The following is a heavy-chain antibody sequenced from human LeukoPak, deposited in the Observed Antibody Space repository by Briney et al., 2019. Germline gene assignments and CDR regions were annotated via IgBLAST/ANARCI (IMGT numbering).Heavy chain of an antibody. CDR1: GFTFSSYS. Sequence: GGSLRLSCAASGFTFSSYSMNWVRQAPGKGLEWVSYISGWSSTIYYADSVKGRFTISRDNAKNSLYLQMNSLRAEDTAVYYCARGYCSGGSCYSWTFDPWGQGTLVTVSS. CDR2: ISGWSSTI. D-gene: IGHD2-15*01. V-gene: IGHV3-48*01. J-gene: IGHJ5*02. CDR3: ARGYCSGGSCYSWTFDP.